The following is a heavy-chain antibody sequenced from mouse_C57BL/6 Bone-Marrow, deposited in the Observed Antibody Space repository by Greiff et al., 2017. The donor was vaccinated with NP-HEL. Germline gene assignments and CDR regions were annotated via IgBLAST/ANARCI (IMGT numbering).Heavy chain of an antibody. CDR2: IYPRSGNT. CDR1: GYTFTSYG. Sequence: VQLQQSGAELARPGASVKLSCKASGYTFTSYGISWVKQRTGQGLEWIGEIYPRSGNTYYNEKFKGKATLTADKSSSTAYMELRSLTSEDSAVYFCAINYGSSYTWFAYWGQGTLVTVSA. D-gene: IGHD1-1*01. CDR3: AINYGSSYTWFAY. V-gene: IGHV1-81*01. J-gene: IGHJ3*01.